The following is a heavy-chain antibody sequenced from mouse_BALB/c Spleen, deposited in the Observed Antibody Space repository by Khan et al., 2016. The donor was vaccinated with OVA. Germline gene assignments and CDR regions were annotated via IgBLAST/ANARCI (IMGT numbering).Heavy chain of an antibody. Sequence: DLVKPGAPVKLSCKASGYTFTSYWINWIKQRPGQGLEWIGRIVPGSDSTYYNEMFKGKATLTVDTSSSTAYIQLSSLSSEDSAVYFCARTMGGKVPLDYWGQGTTLTVSS. D-gene: IGHD1-1*02. CDR2: IVPGSDST. CDR3: ARTMGGKVPLDY. J-gene: IGHJ2*01. V-gene: IGHV1S41*01. CDR1: GYTFTSYW.